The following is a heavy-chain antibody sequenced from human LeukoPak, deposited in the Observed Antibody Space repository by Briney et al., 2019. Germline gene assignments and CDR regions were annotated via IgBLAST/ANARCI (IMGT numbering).Heavy chain of an antibody. CDR3: AKDGPYSSSWYPDY. CDR1: GFTFSSYW. CDR2: IKQDGSEK. V-gene: IGHV3-7*01. D-gene: IGHD6-13*01. J-gene: IGHJ4*02. Sequence: PGGSLRLSCAASGFTFSSYWMSWVRQAPGKGLEWVANIKQDGSEKYYVDSVKGRFTISRDNAKNSLYLQMNSLRAEDTAVYYCAKDGPYSSSWYPDYWGQGTLVTVSS.